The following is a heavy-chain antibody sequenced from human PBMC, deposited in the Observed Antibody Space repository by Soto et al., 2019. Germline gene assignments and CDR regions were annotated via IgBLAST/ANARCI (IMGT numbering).Heavy chain of an antibody. CDR3: ARWVEVSLDYFDS. V-gene: IGHV4-31*01. Sequence: SETLSLTCTVSGAYMRNDYYYWSWVRQKPGKDLEWIGHMQHRGRTHYNQSLKRQVAVSVDTSKNQFSLYLNSVTAADTAVYYCARWVEVSLDYFDSWGQGIPVTVS. CDR1: GAYMRNDYYY. J-gene: IGHJ4*02. CDR2: MQHRGRT.